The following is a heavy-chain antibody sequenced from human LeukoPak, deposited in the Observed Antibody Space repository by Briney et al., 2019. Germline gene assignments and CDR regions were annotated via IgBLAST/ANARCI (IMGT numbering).Heavy chain of an antibody. CDR1: GYTLTELS. CDR2: FDPEDGET. CDR3: ATGGLLSSSWYEHY. D-gene: IGHD6-13*01. V-gene: IGHV1-24*01. J-gene: IGHJ4*02. Sequence: ASVKVSCTVSGYTLTELSMHWVRQAPGKGLEWMGGFDPEDGETIYAQKFQGRVTMTEDTSTDTAYMELSSLRSEDTAVYYCATGGLLSSSWYEHYWGQGTLATVSS.